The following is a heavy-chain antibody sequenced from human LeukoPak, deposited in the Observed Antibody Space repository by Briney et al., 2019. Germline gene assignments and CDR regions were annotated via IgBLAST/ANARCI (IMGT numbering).Heavy chain of an antibody. CDR3: ARDSGYDLRPT. V-gene: IGHV1-18*04. CDR1: CYTFTSYG. J-gene: IGHJ5*02. Sequence: ASVKVSCKASCYTFTSYGISWVRQAPGQGREGRGWISAYNGNTNYAQKLQGRVTMTTDTSTSTAYTQLRSLRSDDTAVYYCARDSGYDLRPTWGQGTLVTVSS. CDR2: ISAYNGNT. D-gene: IGHD5-12*01.